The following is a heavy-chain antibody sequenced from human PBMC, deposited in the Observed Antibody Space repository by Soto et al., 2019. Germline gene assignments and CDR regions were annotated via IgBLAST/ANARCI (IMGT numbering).Heavy chain of an antibody. CDR1: GFTFSSYR. J-gene: IGHJ6*04. Sequence: GGSLRLSGSASGFTFSSYRLNRIRQAPGKGLEWVSSISSSSTYIFYADSVKGRFTISRDNAKNSLYLQMNSLRAEDTAVYYCARDVGSRFRYDMDVWGKETTLTVSS. V-gene: IGHV3-21*01. CDR2: ISSSSTYI. D-gene: IGHD3-3*01. CDR3: ARDVGSRFRYDMDV.